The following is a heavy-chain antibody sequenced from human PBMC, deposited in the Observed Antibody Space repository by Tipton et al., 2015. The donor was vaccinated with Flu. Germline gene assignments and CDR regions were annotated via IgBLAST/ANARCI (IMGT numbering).Heavy chain of an antibody. V-gene: IGHV4-4*01. J-gene: IGHJ4*02. CDR1: GGSISSKSW. D-gene: IGHD3-16*01. Sequence: TLSLTCEVSGGSISSKSWWSWVRQLPGRGLEWIGEISPSGSTNYNPSLESRLIISLDKSKNQFFLKLNSVTAADTAIYFCARDSNRDDVWVSSSAFDNWGRGTLVTVSS. CDR3: ARDSNRDDVWVSSSAFDN. CDR2: ISPSGST.